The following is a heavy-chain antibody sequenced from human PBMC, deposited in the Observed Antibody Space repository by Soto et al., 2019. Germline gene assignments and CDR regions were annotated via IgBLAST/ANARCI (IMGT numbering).Heavy chain of an antibody. CDR3: ARREWGSSIGVSYGVYYGMDV. V-gene: IGHV5-10-1*01. J-gene: IGHJ6*02. D-gene: IGHD2-8*01. Sequence: GESLKISCKGSGYSFTTYWISWVRQMPGKGLEWMGNIDPSNSHTNYSPSFQGHVTISADTSISTAYLQWSGLPASDTAMDYCARREWGSSIGVSYGVYYGMDVWGQGTPVTVSS. CDR2: IDPSNSHT. CDR1: GYSFTTYW.